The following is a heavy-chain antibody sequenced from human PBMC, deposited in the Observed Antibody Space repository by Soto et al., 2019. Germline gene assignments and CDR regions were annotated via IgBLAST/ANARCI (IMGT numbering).Heavy chain of an antibody. J-gene: IGHJ4*02. V-gene: IGHV3-30-3*01. CDR3: ARSVAGTHVWDY. CDR2: ISYDGSNK. CDR1: GFTFSSYA. Sequence: QVQLVESGGGVVQPGRSLRLSCAASGFTFSSYAMHWVRQAPGKGLEWVAVISYDGSNKYYADSVKGRFTISRDNSKNTPYLQMNSLRSEDTAVYYCARSVAGTHVWDYWGQGTLVTVSA. D-gene: IGHD6-19*01.